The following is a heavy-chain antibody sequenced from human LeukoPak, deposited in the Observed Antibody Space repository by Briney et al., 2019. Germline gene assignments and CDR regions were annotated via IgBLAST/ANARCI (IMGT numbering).Heavy chain of an antibody. J-gene: IGHJ4*02. Sequence: SETLSLTCAVYGGSFSGYYWSWIRQPPGKGLEWIGEINHSGSTNYNPSLKSRVTISVDTSKNQFSLKLSSVTAADTAVYYCARDGRGQLLDYWGQGTLVTVSS. CDR3: ARDGRGQLLDY. D-gene: IGHD2-2*01. V-gene: IGHV4-34*01. CDR2: INHSGST. CDR1: GGSFSGYY.